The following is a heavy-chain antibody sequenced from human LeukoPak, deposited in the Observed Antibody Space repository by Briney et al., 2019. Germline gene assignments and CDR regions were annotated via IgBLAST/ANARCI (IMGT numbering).Heavy chain of an antibody. J-gene: IGHJ4*02. V-gene: IGHV1-2*02. D-gene: IGHD5-18*01. CDR2: INPKSGGT. CDR3: ARGLGYSSCL. CDR1: GYSFSGYY. Sequence: ASVKVSCKASGYSFSGYYMHWVRQAPGQGLEWMGWINPKSGGTNYAQKFQGRVTMTRDTSISTAYMELSRLRSDDTAVYYCARGLGYSSCLWGQGTLVTVSS.